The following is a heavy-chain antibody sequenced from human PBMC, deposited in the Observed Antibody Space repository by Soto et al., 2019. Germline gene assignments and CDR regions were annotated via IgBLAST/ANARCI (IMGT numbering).Heavy chain of an antibody. D-gene: IGHD1-26*01. CDR1: GGSISSYY. Sequence: SETLSLTCTVSGGSISSYYWSWIRQPPGKGLEWIGYVYYSGSTNYNPSLKSRVTISVDTSKNQFSLKVRSVTSADTAVYYCARRYGGNFDYWGQGTLVTVSS. CDR2: VYYSGST. CDR3: ARRYGGNFDY. V-gene: IGHV4-59*01. J-gene: IGHJ4*02.